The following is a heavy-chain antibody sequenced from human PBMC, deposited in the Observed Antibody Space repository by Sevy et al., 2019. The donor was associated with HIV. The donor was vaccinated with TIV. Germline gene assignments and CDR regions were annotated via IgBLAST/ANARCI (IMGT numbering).Heavy chain of an antibody. Sequence: GGSLRLSCAASGFSFSSYGMHWVRQAPGKGLEWVALIWFDGSNSYYADSVKGRFTISRDTSKNTVYLQMNSLRAEDTAVYYCARDHEFYDYGDYGPTFFPDYWDQGNLVTVSS. CDR1: GFSFSSYG. V-gene: IGHV3-33*01. CDR3: ARDHEFYDYGDYGPTFFPDY. J-gene: IGHJ4*02. CDR2: IWFDGSNS. D-gene: IGHD4-17*01.